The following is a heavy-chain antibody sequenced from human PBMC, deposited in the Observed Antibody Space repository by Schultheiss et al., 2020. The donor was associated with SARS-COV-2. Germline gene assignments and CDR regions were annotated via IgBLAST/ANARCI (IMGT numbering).Heavy chain of an antibody. CDR2: VYSSGNT. CDR3: ARDTYCSAGSCFDWYFDV. J-gene: IGHJ2*01. V-gene: IGHV4-59*01. D-gene: IGHD2-15*01. CDR1: GGSISAYS. Sequence: SETLSLTCTVSGGSISAYSWSWVRQPPGKGLEWIGYVYSSGNTNYNPSLKSRVTMSVDMTKNQFSLKVSSVTAADTAIYYCARDTYCSAGSCFDWYFDVWGRGTLVTVS.